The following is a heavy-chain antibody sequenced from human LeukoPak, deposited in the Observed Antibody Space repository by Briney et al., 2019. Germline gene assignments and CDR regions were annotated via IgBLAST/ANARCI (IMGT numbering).Heavy chain of an antibody. CDR1: GGSISDHY. CDR3: ARHFRRDYPDSGSSQYFHYIDV. J-gene: IGHJ6*03. Sequence: PSGTLSLTCAVSGGSISDHYWSWIRQTPGTRLEWIGYIYATGNTNYSPSLKGRVTIFLETSKNHFSLRLRSVTAADTALYYCARHFRRDYPDSGSSQYFHYIDVWGKGTTVAVSS. D-gene: IGHD3-10*01. V-gene: IGHV4-4*09. CDR2: IYATGNT.